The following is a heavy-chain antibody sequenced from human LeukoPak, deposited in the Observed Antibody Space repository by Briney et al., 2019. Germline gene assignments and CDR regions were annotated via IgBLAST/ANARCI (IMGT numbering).Heavy chain of an antibody. V-gene: IGHV1-2*02. D-gene: IGHD5-12*01. CDR2: INPNSGGT. Sequence: ASVKVSCKASGYTFTGYYMHWVRQAPGQGLEWMGWINPNSGGTNYAQKFQGRVTMTRDTSISTAYMELSRLRSDDTAVYYCARLDSGYDPVFDYWVQGTLVTVSS. J-gene: IGHJ4*02. CDR1: GYTFTGYY. CDR3: ARLDSGYDPVFDY.